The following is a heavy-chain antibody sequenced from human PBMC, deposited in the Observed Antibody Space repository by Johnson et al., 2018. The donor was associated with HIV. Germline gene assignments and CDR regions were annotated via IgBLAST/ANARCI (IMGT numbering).Heavy chain of an antibody. CDR2: IRYDGSNK. J-gene: IGHJ3*02. Sequence: QVQLVESRGVLVQPGGSLRLSCAASGFTLRSYGMHWVRQAPGKGLEWVTFIRYDGSNKYYADSVKGRFTISRDNSKNMLDLQMNSLRAEDTAVYYCAKDLRTVKAFDIWGQGTMVTVSS. V-gene: IGHV3-30*02. CDR1: GFTLRSYG. D-gene: IGHD4-17*01. CDR3: AKDLRTVKAFDI.